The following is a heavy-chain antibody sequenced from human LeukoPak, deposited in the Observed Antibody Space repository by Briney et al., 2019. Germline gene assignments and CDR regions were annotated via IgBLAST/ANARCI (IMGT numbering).Heavy chain of an antibody. CDR1: GGSISSYY. J-gene: IGHJ4*02. D-gene: IGHD5-18*01. V-gene: IGHV4-59*12. CDR3: AREPLGYSYGGGVEDLFDY. CDR2: IYNSGRI. Sequence: PSETLSLTCTVSGGSISSYYWSWIRQSPGKGLEWMGYIYNSGRIDYNPSLKSRVTMSVDTSKNQFSLKLSSVTAADTAVYYCAREPLGYSYGGGVEDLFDYWGQGTLVTVSS.